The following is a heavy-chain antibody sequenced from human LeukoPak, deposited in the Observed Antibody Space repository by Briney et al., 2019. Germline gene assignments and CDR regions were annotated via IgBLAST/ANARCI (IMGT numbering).Heavy chain of an antibody. V-gene: IGHV4-59*11. CDR1: GGSLSGHY. CDR3: ARLLDNDISGDPDTFDV. CDR2: VSYTGRT. J-gene: IGHJ3*01. Sequence: SETLSVTCTVSGGSLSGHYWSWIRQPPGKRLERIGYVSYTGRTEYNPSLQSRVTISIDTSKSQFSLKLTSVTSADTAVYSCARLLDNDISGDPDTFDVWGQGTTVIVSS. D-gene: IGHD3-22*01.